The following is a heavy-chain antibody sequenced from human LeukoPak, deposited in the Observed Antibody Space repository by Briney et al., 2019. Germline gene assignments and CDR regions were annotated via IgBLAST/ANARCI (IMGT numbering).Heavy chain of an antibody. D-gene: IGHD3-22*01. CDR1: GFTFSSYE. CDR2: ISSSGSTI. V-gene: IGHV3-48*03. J-gene: IGHJ4*02. CDR3: ARENHYYDSGLDY. Sequence: PGGSLGLSCAASGFTFSSYEMNWVRQAPGKGLEWVSYISSSGSTIYYADSVKGRFTISRDNAKNSLYLQMNSLRAEDTAVYYCARENHYYDSGLDYWGQGTLVTVSS.